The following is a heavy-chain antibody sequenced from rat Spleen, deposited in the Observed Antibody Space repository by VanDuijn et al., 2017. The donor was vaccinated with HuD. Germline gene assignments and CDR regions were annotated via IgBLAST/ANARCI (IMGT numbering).Heavy chain of an antibody. Sequence: QVQLKESGPGLVKPSLTLSLTCTVSGFSLISNSVHWVRQPPGKGLEWMGGIWGDGSTNYNSALKSRLSISRDTSKSQVLLKMNSLQTEDTAMYFCARSGTMGSMDAWGQGASVTVSS. V-gene: IGHV2-1*01. D-gene: IGHD1-7*01. CDR1: GFSLISNS. J-gene: IGHJ4*01. CDR3: ARSGTMGSMDA. CDR2: IWGDGST.